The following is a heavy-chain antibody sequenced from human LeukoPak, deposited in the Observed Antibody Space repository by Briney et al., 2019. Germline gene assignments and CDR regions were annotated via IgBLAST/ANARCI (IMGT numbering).Heavy chain of an antibody. J-gene: IGHJ5*02. CDR3: TSRYCSGGSCYSGWGAGFDP. CDR1: GFTFSSYS. V-gene: IGHV3-21*01. Sequence: GGSLRLSCAASGFTFSSYSMNWVRQAPGKGLEWVSSISSSSSCIYYADSVKGRFTISRDNAKNSLYLQMNSLRAEDTAVYYCTSRYCSGGSCYSGWGAGFDPWGQGTLVTVSS. D-gene: IGHD2-15*01. CDR2: ISSSSSCI.